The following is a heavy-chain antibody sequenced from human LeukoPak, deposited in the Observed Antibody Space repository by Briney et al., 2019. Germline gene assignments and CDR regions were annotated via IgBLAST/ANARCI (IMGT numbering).Heavy chain of an antibody. D-gene: IGHD1-26*01. CDR2: ISGSGGST. J-gene: IGHJ4*02. CDR1: GFTFSSYA. Sequence: GGSLRLSCAASGFTFSSYAMSWVRQAPGKGLEWVSAISGSGGSTYYADSVKGRFTISRDNAKNSLYLQMNSLRDEDTAVYYCARSISVYSGSYFLDYWGQGTLVTVSS. CDR3: ARSISVYSGSYFLDY. V-gene: IGHV3-23*01.